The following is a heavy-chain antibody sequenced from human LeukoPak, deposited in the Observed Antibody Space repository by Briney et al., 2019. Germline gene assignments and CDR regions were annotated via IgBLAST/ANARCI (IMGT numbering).Heavy chain of an antibody. CDR2: ISYSGST. J-gene: IGHJ4*02. V-gene: IGHV4-59*08. Sequence: SETLSLTCTVSGGSISSYYWSWIRQPPGKGLEWIGYISYSGSTKYNPSLKSRVTISVDTSKNQFSLKLSSVTAADTAVYYCARALTPYYFDYWGQGTLITVSS. CDR3: ARALTPYYFDY. CDR1: GGSISSYY. D-gene: IGHD3-9*01.